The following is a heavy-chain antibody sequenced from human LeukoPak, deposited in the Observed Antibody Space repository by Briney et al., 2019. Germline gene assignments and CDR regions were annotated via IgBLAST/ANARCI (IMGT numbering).Heavy chain of an antibody. CDR2: ISDDGNNI. D-gene: IGHD2-15*01. CDR1: GFTFRNYA. CDR3: ARDRTDIVVVVAANYYYYYMDV. Sequence: PGGSLRLSCAASGFTFRNYAMHWIRQAPGKGLEWVAVISDDGNNIYQADSLKGRFTISRDNAKNSLYLQMNSLRAEDTAVYYCARDRTDIVVVVAANYYYYYMDVWGKGTTVTVSS. V-gene: IGHV3-30-3*01. J-gene: IGHJ6*03.